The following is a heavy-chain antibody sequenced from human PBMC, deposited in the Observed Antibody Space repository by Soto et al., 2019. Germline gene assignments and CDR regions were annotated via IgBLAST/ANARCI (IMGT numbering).Heavy chain of an antibody. V-gene: IGHV3-21*01. CDR2: ISSSSSYI. CDR1: GFTFSSYS. Sequence: EVQLVESGGGLVKPWGSLRLSCAASGFTFSSYSMNWVRQAPGKGLEWVSSISSSSSYIYYADSVKGRFTIARDNAKNSLYLQMNSLRAEDTAVYYCARAPQAGTWWFDPWGQGTLVTVSS. D-gene: IGHD6-13*01. CDR3: ARAPQAGTWWFDP. J-gene: IGHJ5*02.